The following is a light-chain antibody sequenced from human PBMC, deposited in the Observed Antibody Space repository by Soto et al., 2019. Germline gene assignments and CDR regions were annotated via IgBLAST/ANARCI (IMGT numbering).Light chain of an antibody. J-gene: IGLJ3*02. Sequence: QSALTQPASVSGSHGQSITISCTGSNSDVGAYNYVSWYQQHPGKAPKLIIYEVNNRPSGVSHRFSGSKSGNTASLTISGLQADDEADSYCASYTISSTRVFGGGTKVTVL. CDR1: NSDVGAYNY. CDR2: EVN. V-gene: IGLV2-14*01. CDR3: ASYTISSTRV.